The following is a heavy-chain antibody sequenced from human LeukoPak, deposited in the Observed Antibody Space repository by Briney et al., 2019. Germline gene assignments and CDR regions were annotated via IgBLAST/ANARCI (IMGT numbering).Heavy chain of an antibody. V-gene: IGHV3-33*01. D-gene: IGHD6-13*01. Sequence: GRSLRLSCAASGFTFSSYGMHWVRQAPGKGLEWVAVIWYDGSNKYYADSVKGRFTISRDNSKNTLYLQMNSLRAEDTAVYYCARDPYSRYYYYYGMDVWGKGTTVTVSS. CDR3: ARDPYSRYYYYYGMDV. J-gene: IGHJ6*04. CDR2: IWYDGSNK. CDR1: GFTFSSYG.